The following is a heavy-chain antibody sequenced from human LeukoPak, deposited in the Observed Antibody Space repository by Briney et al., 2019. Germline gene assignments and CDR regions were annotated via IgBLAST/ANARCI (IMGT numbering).Heavy chain of an antibody. CDR3: ARSAPQVGDY. Sequence: PSETLSLTCTFSDGDIYTSPYYWGWIRQPPGKGLEWIGSIYYSGSTYYNPSLKSRLTISVDTSKNQFSLKLNSVTAADTAVYYCARSAPQVGDYWGQGTLVTVSS. V-gene: IGHV4-39*01. D-gene: IGHD1-26*01. CDR2: IYYSGST. J-gene: IGHJ4*02. CDR1: DGDIYTSPYY.